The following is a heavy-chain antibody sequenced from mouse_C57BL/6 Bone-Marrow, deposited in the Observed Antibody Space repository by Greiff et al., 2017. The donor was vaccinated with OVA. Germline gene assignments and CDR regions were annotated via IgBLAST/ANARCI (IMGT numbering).Heavy chain of an antibody. CDR1: GFTFSSYG. Sequence: EVQLVESGGDLVKPGGSLKLSCAASGFTFSSYGMSWVRQTPDKRLEWVATISSGGSYTYYSDSVKGRFTISRDNAKNTLYLQMSSLKSEETAMYYWARHNYYGSSDGYWGKGTTLTVSS. V-gene: IGHV5-6*01. CDR3: ARHNYYGSSDGY. CDR2: ISSGGSYT. J-gene: IGHJ2*01. D-gene: IGHD1-1*01.